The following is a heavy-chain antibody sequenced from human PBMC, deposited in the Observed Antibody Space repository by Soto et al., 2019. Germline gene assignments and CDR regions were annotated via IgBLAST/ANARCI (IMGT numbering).Heavy chain of an antibody. V-gene: IGHV3-11*01. CDR1: GFTFSDYD. CDR3: AGRRDDY. J-gene: IGHJ4*02. Sequence: QVQLVESGGGLVEPGGSLRLSCAASGFTFSDYDMSWVRQAPGKGLEYISYIRSTTSTVFYADSVKGRFTISSDKAKRSLYLRVNSLGVEDTAVYFGAGRRDDYWGQGTLVTVSS. D-gene: IGHD3-10*01. CDR2: IRSTTSTV.